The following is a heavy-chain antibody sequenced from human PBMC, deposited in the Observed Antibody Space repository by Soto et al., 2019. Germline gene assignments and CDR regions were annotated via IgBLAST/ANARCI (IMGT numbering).Heavy chain of an antibody. CDR2: IHYAGTT. D-gene: IGHD1-1*01. CDR1: GGPISSAVYY. Sequence: NPSETLSLTCTVYGGPISSAVYYCSWIRQHPGRGLEWIGFIHYAGTTYYNPSLKSRVTIPVDASKNQFPRELSSVTAADTAVYYCARELASPHSYNWLDPWGQGTLGTVSS. V-gene: IGHV4-30-4*01. CDR3: ARELASPHSYNWLDP. J-gene: IGHJ5*02.